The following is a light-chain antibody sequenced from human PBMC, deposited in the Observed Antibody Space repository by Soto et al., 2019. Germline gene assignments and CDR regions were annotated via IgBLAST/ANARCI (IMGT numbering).Light chain of an antibody. CDR3: SSYAGSNLL. CDR1: SSDVGGDKF. J-gene: IGLJ2*01. CDR2: EVS. V-gene: IGLV2-8*01. Sequence: QSALTQPPSASGSPGQSVTISCTGTSSDVGGDKFVAWFQHHPGKAPKLMIYEVSQRPSGVPDRFSGSKSGNTASLTVSGLQAEDEADYYCSSYAGSNLLFGGGTKLTVL.